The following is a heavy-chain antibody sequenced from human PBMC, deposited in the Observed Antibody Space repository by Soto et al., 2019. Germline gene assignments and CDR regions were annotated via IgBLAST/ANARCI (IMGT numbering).Heavy chain of an antibody. D-gene: IGHD6-6*01. J-gene: IGHJ6*02. Sequence: SETLSLTCAVSGGSIRSGGYSWSWIRQPPGKGLEWIGYVYHSGSTYYSSSLKSRVTISADMSKNQISLKLTSVTAADTAIYYCARGISSSQKKFCYRLDLWGQGTTATVPS. CDR2: VYHSGST. CDR1: GGSIRSGGYS. V-gene: IGHV4-30-2*01. CDR3: ARGISSSQKKFCYRLDL.